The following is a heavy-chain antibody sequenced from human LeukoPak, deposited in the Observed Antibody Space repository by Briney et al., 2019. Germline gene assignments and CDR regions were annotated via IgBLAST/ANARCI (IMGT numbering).Heavy chain of an antibody. J-gene: IGHJ4*02. D-gene: IGHD3-10*01. CDR2: INPNSGGT. Sequence: ASVKVSCKASGYTFTGYYMHWVRQAPGQGLEWMGWINPNSGGTNYVQKFQGRVTMTRDTSISTAYMELSRLTSDDTAMYYCARVRGSGSYKIDYWGQGTLVTVSS. V-gene: IGHV1-2*02. CDR3: ARVRGSGSYKIDY. CDR1: GYTFTGYY.